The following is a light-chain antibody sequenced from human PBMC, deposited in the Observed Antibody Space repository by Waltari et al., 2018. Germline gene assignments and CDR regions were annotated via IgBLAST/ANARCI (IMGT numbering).Light chain of an antibody. J-gene: IGKJ1*01. CDR2: GAS. V-gene: IGKV3-20*01. CDR3: QHYVRLPGT. Sequence: EIVLTQSPGTLSLSPGDRATLSCRASQSVSRTLAWYQQKPGQAPRLLIYGASTRATGIPERVSGGGSGTDFSLTISRLEPEDFAVYYCQHYVRLPGTFGQGTKVEIK. CDR1: QSVSRT.